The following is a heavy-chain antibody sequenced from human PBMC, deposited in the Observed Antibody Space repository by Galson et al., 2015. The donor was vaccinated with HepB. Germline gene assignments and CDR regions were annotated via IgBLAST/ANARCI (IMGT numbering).Heavy chain of an antibody. CDR1: GFSLTNAW. J-gene: IGHJ6*02. D-gene: IGHD6-13*01. Sequence: SLRLSCAASGFSLTNAWMSWVRQAPGKGLEWVGRIKNKADGGTMDYAASVKDRFTIATDDSENTLYLQMNSLKVEDTAVYYCTTDRRYYRPLAAASSYYFYTMDVWGQGATVTVSS. CDR2: IKNKADGGTM. CDR3: TTDRRYYRPLAAASSYYFYTMDV. V-gene: IGHV3-15*05.